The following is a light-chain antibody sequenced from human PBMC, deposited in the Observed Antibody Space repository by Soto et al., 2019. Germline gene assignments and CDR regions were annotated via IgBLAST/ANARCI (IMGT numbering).Light chain of an antibody. CDR1: QSISTY. CDR3: QQSFSTLGWT. J-gene: IGKJ1*01. Sequence: DIQMTQSPSSLSASVGDRVTITCRAGQSISTYLNWYQQKSGKPPKLLISAASSLQSGVPSRFSGSGSGTDFTLTFSSLQPEDFATYYCQQSFSTLGWTFGQGTKVDIK. CDR2: AAS. V-gene: IGKV1-39*01.